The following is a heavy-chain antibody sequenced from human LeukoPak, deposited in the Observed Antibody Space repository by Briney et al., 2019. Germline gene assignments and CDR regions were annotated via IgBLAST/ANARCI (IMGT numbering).Heavy chain of an antibody. V-gene: IGHV1-18*01. Sequence: ASVKVSCKASGYTFTSYGISWVRQAPGQGLEWMGWISAYNGNTNYAQKLQGRVTMTTDTSTGTAYMELRSLRSDDTAVYYCAREFTAYDFWSGYIPLDYWGQGTLVTVSS. CDR1: GYTFTSYG. D-gene: IGHD3-3*01. CDR3: AREFTAYDFWSGYIPLDY. J-gene: IGHJ4*02. CDR2: ISAYNGNT.